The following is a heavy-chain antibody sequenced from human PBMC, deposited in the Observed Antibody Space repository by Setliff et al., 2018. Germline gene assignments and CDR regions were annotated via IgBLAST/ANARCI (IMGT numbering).Heavy chain of an antibody. CDR3: ASRATYYNFWSDYYLY. V-gene: IGHV1-69*13. D-gene: IGHD3-3*01. J-gene: IGHJ4*02. CDR1: GGIFNSFS. Sequence: ASVKVSCKASGGIFNSFSITWVRQAPGQGLEWMGRIIPLFGTANYAQKFQGRVTITADESTSTAYMELSSLRSEDTAVYYCASRATYYNFWSDYYLYWGQGTLVTVSS. CDR2: IIPLFGTA.